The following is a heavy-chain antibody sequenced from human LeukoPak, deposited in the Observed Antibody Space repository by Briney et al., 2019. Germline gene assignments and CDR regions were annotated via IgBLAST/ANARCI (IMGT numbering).Heavy chain of an antibody. J-gene: IGHJ5*02. CDR3: AKDLRIVVVPAARSYNWFDP. Sequence: GGSLRLSCAASGFTFGSYAMSWVRQAPGKGLEWVSAISGSGGSTYYADSVKGRFTISRDNSKNTLYLQMNSLRAEDTAVYYCAKDLRIVVVPAARSYNWFDPWGQGTLVTVSS. CDR2: ISGSGGST. D-gene: IGHD2-2*01. CDR1: GFTFGSYA. V-gene: IGHV3-23*01.